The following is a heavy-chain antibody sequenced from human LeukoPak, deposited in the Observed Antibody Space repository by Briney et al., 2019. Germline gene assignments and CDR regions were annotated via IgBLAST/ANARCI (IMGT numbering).Heavy chain of an antibody. J-gene: IGHJ4*02. CDR3: AKDRIARAGSLGY. CDR1: GFTFSGYA. Sequence: PGGSLRLFCAASGFTFSGYAMSWVRQAPGKGLEWVSAISGSGGSTYYADSVKGRFTISRDNSKNTLYLQMNSLRAEDTAVYYCAKDRIARAGSLGYWGQGTLVTVSS. D-gene: IGHD3-10*01. V-gene: IGHV3-23*01. CDR2: ISGSGGST.